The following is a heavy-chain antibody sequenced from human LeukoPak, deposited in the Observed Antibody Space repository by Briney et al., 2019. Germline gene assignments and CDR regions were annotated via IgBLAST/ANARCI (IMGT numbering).Heavy chain of an antibody. CDR3: AREGSSGWYVGSFDY. CDR1: GFTFSSYA. V-gene: IGHV3-64*01. D-gene: IGHD6-19*01. Sequence: GGSLRLSRAASGFTFSSYAMHWVRQAPGKGLEYVSAISSNGGSTYYANSVKGRFTISRDNSKNTLYLQMGSLRAEDMAVYHCAREGSSGWYVGSFDYWGQGTLVTVSS. J-gene: IGHJ4*02. CDR2: ISSNGGST.